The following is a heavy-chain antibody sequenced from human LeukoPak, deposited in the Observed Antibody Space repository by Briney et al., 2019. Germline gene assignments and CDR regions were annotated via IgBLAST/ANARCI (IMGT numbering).Heavy chain of an antibody. Sequence: SVKVSCKASGGTFSSYAISWVRQAPGQGLEWMGGIIPIFGTANYAQKFQGRVTITADESTSTAYMELSSLRSEDTAVYYCARESTDTYYYYYYMDVWGKGTTVTVSS. CDR1: GGTFSSYA. CDR2: IIPIFGTA. CDR3: ARESTDTYYYYYYMDV. D-gene: IGHD5-18*01. J-gene: IGHJ6*03. V-gene: IGHV1-69*13.